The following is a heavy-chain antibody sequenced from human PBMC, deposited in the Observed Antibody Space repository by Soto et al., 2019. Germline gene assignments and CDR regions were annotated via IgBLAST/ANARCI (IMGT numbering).Heavy chain of an antibody. J-gene: IGHJ5*02. Sequence: GGSLRLSCAASGFTFSSYAMSWVRQAPGKGLEWVSAISGSGGSTYYADSVKGRFTISRDNSKNTLYLQMNSLRAEDTAVYYCAKVIDSSSWYEGGFDPWGQGTLVTVSS. CDR2: ISGSGGST. D-gene: IGHD6-13*01. CDR1: GFTFSSYA. CDR3: AKVIDSSSWYEGGFDP. V-gene: IGHV3-23*01.